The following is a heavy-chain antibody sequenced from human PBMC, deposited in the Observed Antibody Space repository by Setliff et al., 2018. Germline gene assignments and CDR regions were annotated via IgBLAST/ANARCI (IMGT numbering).Heavy chain of an antibody. CDR2: IYHDGGNK. V-gene: IGHV3-33*01. J-gene: IGHJ2*01. D-gene: IGHD3-16*01. Sequence: PGGSLRLSCAASGFTFSSYGMHWVRQAPGKGLEWVAVIYHDGGNKYYADSVKGRFTISRDNSKNSLYLQMNSLRTEDTAVYYCARDSTWYWYFDLWGRGTLVTVSS. CDR1: GFTFSSYG. CDR3: ARDSTWYWYFDL.